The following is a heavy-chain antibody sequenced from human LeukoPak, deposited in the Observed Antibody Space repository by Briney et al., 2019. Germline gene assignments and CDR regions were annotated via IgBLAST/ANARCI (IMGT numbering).Heavy chain of an antibody. CDR3: ARDRLTTVTDYFDY. J-gene: IGHJ4*02. CDR1: GFTFSSYW. Sequence: GGSLRPSCAPSGFTFSSYWMHWVRQAPGKGLVWVSRINSDGSTTSYADSVKGRFTISRDNAKNSLYLQMNSLRAEDTAVYYCARDRLTTVTDYFDYWGQGTLVTVSS. CDR2: INSDGSTT. D-gene: IGHD4-17*01. V-gene: IGHV3-74*01.